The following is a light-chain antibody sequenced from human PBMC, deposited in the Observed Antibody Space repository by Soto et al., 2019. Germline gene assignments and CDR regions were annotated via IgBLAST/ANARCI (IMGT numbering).Light chain of an antibody. CDR3: GTWDSSLSIFV. Sequence: SSNIGNYTVYWHQQLPGTAPKLLIYDNDKRPSGIPDRFSGSKSGTSATLGITGLQTGDEADYYCGTWDSSLSIFVFGTGTKVTVL. CDR2: DND. V-gene: IGLV1-51*02. CDR1: SSNIGNYT. J-gene: IGLJ1*01.